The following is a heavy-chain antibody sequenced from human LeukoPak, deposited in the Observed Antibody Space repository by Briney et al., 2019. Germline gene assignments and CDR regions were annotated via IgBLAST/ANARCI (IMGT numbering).Heavy chain of an antibody. V-gene: IGHV3-43*02. Sequence: GGSLRLSCAASGFTFDDYAMHWVRQAPGKGLEWVSLISGDGGSTYYADSVKGRFTISRDNSKNSLYLQMNSLRTEDTALYYCAKEEGIAAAGTRWFDPWGQGTLVTVSP. CDR2: ISGDGGST. CDR1: GFTFDDYA. J-gene: IGHJ5*02. CDR3: AKEEGIAAAGTRWFDP. D-gene: IGHD6-13*01.